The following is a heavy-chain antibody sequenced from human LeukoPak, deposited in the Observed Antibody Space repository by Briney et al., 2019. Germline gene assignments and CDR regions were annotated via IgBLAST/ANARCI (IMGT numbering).Heavy chain of an antibody. J-gene: IGHJ6*02. CDR2: TSYDGSDK. CDR3: AKVRYDHYGMDV. CDR1: GFAFRSYG. Sequence: GRSLRLSCVASGFAFRSYGMHWVRQAPGKGLEWVTFTSYDGSDKYYADSVKGRFTISRDNFKNTLYLQMNSLRVEDTAVYYCAKVRYDHYGMDVWGQGTTVTVSS. D-gene: IGHD3-9*01. V-gene: IGHV3-30*18.